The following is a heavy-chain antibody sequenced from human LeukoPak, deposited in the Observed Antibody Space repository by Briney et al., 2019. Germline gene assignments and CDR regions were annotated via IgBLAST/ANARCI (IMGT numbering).Heavy chain of an antibody. D-gene: IGHD1-26*01. V-gene: IGHV3-23*01. CDR3: ARGAGGTYPFDY. Sequence: GGSLRFSCAASGFTFSTYAMSWVRQAPGKGLEWVSAVSGSGGSTYYADSVEGRFTISRDNSKNTLHLQMNSLRADDTAVYYCARGAGGTYPFDYWGQGTLVTVSS. J-gene: IGHJ4*02. CDR2: VSGSGGST. CDR1: GFTFSTYA.